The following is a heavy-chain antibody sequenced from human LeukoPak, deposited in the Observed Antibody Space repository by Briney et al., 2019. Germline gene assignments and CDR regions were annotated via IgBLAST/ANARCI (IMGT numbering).Heavy chain of an antibody. CDR1: GGSISSYY. CDR2: IYYSGST. Sequence: PSETLSLTCTVSGGSISSYYWSWIRQPPGKGLEWIGYIYYSGSTNYNPSLKSRVTISVDRSKNQFSLKLSSVTAADTAVYYCARGMLGYCSSTSCYYFDYWGQGTLVTVSS. CDR3: ARGMLGYCSSTSCYYFDY. J-gene: IGHJ4*02. D-gene: IGHD2-2*01. V-gene: IGHV4-59*12.